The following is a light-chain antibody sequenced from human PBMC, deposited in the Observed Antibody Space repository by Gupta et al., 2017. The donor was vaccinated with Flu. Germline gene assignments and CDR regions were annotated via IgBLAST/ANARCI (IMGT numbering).Light chain of an antibody. CDR1: QSVTSN. CDR3: QQDKDWPLT. J-gene: IGKJ4*01. V-gene: IGKV3-15*01. Sequence: EIVMTQSPATLSVSPGERVTLSCRASQSVTSNLAWYQQKPGQTPRLLIYGASTRATGIPARFSGSGSGTEFTLTISSLQSEDFAVYYCQQDKDWPLTFGGGTKVEIK. CDR2: GAS.